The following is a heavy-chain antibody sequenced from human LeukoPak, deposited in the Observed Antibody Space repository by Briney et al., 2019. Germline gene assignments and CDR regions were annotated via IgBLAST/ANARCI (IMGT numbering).Heavy chain of an antibody. CDR3: ARLPSYGSGRGDRVDY. CDR1: GGSFSGYY. J-gene: IGHJ4*02. V-gene: IGHV4-34*01. CDR2: INHSGST. D-gene: IGHD3-10*01. Sequence: PSETLSLTCAVYGGSFSGYYWSWIGQPPGKGLEWIGEINHSGSTNYNPSLKSRVTISIDPSKNHFSLKLSSVTAADTAVYYCARLPSYGSGRGDRVDYWGQGTLVTVSS.